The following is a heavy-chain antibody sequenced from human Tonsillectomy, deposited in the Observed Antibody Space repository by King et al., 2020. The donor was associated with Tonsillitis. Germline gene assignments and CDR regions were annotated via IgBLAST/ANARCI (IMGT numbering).Heavy chain of an antibody. V-gene: IGHV1-69*04. CDR3: ARDGGYCSCGSGYDYYYYCYYMDV. CDR2: IIPILGIA. Sequence: QLVQSGAEVKKPGSSVKVSCKASGGTFSSYAISWVRQAPGQGLEWMGRIIPILGIANYAQKFQGRVTITADKSTSTAYMELSSLRSEDTAVYYCARDGGYCSCGSGYDYYYYCYYMDVWGKGTTVTVSS. CDR1: GGTFSSYA. D-gene: IGHD2-15*01. J-gene: IGHJ6*03.